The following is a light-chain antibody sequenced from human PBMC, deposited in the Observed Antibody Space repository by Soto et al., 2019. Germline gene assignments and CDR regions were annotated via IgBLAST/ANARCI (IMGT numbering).Light chain of an antibody. CDR2: EVT. CDR3: SSDAGNYNYV. Sequence: QSVLTQPPSASGSLGQSVTIPCTGTSSDVGGYDHVSWYQQHPGIAPKLMIYEVTKRPAGVPDRFSGSKSGNTASLTVSGLQAEDEAYYYCSSDAGNYNYVFGTGTKVTVL. J-gene: IGLJ1*01. CDR1: SSDVGGYDH. V-gene: IGLV2-8*01.